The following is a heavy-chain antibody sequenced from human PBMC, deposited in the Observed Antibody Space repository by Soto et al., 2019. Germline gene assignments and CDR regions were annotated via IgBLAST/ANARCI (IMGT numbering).Heavy chain of an antibody. CDR2: ISYSGST. CDR1: GGSISSGGYY. CDR3: ARGYDFWSGYPNFDY. D-gene: IGHD3-3*01. J-gene: IGHJ4*02. V-gene: IGHV4-31*03. Sequence: QVQLQESGPGLVKPSQTLSLTCTVYGGSISSGGYYWSWIRQHPGKGLEWIGYISYSGSTYYNPSLKRRVTISVDTSKNQFSLKLSSVTAADTAVYYCARGYDFWSGYPNFDYWGQGTLVTVSS.